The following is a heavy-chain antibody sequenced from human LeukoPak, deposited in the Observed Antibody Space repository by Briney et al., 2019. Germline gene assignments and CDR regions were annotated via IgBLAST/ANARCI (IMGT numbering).Heavy chain of an antibody. D-gene: IGHD1-14*01. CDR2: IHYSGST. Sequence: SETLSLTCTVSGASISPDYWGWIRQPPGKGLEFIGYIHYSGSTNYNPSLKSRVAISVDTSKNQFSLKLISVTAADTAVYHCASPAKIESRTPAHSFNYWGQGARVTVS. V-gene: IGHV4-59*01. CDR3: ASPAKIESRTPAHSFNY. CDR1: GASISPDY. J-gene: IGHJ4*02.